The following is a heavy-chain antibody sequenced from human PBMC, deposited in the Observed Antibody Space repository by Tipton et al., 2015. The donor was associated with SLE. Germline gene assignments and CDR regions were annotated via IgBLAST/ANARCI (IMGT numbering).Heavy chain of an antibody. D-gene: IGHD3-10*01. CDR2: IYNSGIT. CDR3: ARHLGVIVALEV. Sequence: TLSLTCTVPGDSFSSGSSSWNWVRQPAGKGLEWIGLIYNSGITNYNPSLQSRVAISADTSNNQFSLELRSVTAADTAVYYCARHLGVIVALEVWGQGTVLTVSS. CDR1: GDSFSSGSSS. V-gene: IGHV4-61*10. J-gene: IGHJ3*01.